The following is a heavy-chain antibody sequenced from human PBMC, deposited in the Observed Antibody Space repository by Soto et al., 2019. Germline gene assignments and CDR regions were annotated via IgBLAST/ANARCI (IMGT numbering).Heavy chain of an antibody. J-gene: IGHJ6*03. V-gene: IGHV3-23*01. CDR1: GFTFSSYA. CDR3: AKAATGLVKVYYYMDV. D-gene: IGHD1-26*01. Sequence: GGSLRLSCAASGFTFSSYAMSWVRQAPGKGLEWVSAISGSGGSTYYADSVKGRFTISRDNSKNTLYLQMNSLRAEDTAVYYCAKAATGLVKVYYYMDVWGKGTTVTVSS. CDR2: ISGSGGST.